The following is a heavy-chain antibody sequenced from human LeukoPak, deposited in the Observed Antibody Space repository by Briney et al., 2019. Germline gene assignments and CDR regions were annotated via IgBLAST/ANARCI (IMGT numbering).Heavy chain of an antibody. CDR1: GYTFTSYA. Sequence: ASVKVSCKASGYTFTSYAMHWVRQAPGQRLEWMGWINAGNGNTKYSQKFQGRVTITRDTSASTAYMELSSLRSEDTAIYYCARADESLVYGMDVWGPGTTVIVSS. V-gene: IGHV1-3*01. J-gene: IGHJ6*02. CDR2: INAGNGNT. CDR3: ARADESLVYGMDV.